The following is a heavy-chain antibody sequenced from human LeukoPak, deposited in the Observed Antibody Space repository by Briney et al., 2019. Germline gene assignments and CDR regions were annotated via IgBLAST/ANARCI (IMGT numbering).Heavy chain of an antibody. CDR1: GYTFTAYG. J-gene: IGHJ4*02. D-gene: IGHD4-23*01. Sequence: ASVTVSCKASGYTFTAYGVSWVRQAPGQGLEWMGWIGVYHGNTNYAQNLQGRVTMTTDTTTTTVYMELRSLRYDDTAVYYCARDRGNGGPSDYWGQGTLVTASS. CDR3: ARDRGNGGPSDY. CDR2: IGVYHGNT. V-gene: IGHV1-18*01.